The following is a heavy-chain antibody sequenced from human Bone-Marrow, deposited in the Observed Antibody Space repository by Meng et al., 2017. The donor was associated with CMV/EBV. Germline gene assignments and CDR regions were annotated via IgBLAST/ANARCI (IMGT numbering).Heavy chain of an antibody. D-gene: IGHD6-19*01. V-gene: IGHV3-30*02. CDR1: GFTFSSYG. CDR3: STKGQWLADY. J-gene: IGHJ4*02. CDR2: IRYDGSNK. Sequence: GGSRRLSCAASGFTFSSYGMHWVRQAPGKGLEWVAFIRYDGSNKYYADSVKGRFTISRDNSKNTLYLQMNSLRAEDTAVYYCSTKGQWLADYWGQGTLVTVSS.